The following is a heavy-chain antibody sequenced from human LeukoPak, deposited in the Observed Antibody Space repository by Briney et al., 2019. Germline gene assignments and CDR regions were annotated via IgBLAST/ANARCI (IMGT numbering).Heavy chain of an antibody. J-gene: IGHJ3*02. Sequence: GGSLRLSCAASGFTFSSYTMNWVRQPPGKGLEWVSNIGTSSTTIYYADSVKGRFTISRDNAKNSLYLQMNSLRADDTAVYYCARDRLYSYGFDPEPTNAFDIWGQGTMVTVSS. CDR3: ARDRLYSYGFDPEPTNAFDI. V-gene: IGHV3-48*01. CDR1: GFTFSSYT. CDR2: IGTSSTTI. D-gene: IGHD5-18*01.